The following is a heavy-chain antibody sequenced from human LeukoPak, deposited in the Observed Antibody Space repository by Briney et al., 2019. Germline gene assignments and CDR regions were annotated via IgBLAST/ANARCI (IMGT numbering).Heavy chain of an antibody. V-gene: IGHV3-7*01. CDR3: AGTYYDFWSGYSGYYYMDV. J-gene: IGHJ6*03. CDR2: IKQDGSEK. D-gene: IGHD3-3*01. CDR1: GFTFSSYW. Sequence: GGSLRLSCAASGFTFSSYWMSRVRQAPGKGLEWVANIKQDGSEKYYVDSVKGRFTISRDNARNSLYLQMNSPRAEDTAVYYCAGTYYDFWSGYSGYYYMDVWGKGTTVTVSS.